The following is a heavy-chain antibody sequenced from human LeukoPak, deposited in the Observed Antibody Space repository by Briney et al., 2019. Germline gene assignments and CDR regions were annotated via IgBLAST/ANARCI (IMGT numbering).Heavy chain of an antibody. D-gene: IGHD1-26*01. V-gene: IGHV4-61*01. CDR1: GVSVNSGSYY. CDR3: ARGRTGRYYAADS. J-gene: IGHJ5*01. Sequence: PSETLSLTCTVSGVSVNSGSYYWSWIRQPPGKGLEWIGYIYYSGSTNCNPSLKSRVTISVDTSRNQFSLKLSSVTAADTAVYYCARGRTGRYYAADSWGQGTLPTVSS. CDR2: IYYSGST.